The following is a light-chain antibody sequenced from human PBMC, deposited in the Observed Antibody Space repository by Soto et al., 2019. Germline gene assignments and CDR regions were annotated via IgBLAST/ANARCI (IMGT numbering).Light chain of an antibody. CDR1: QSISSY. V-gene: IGKV1-39*01. CDR2: AAS. Sequence: DIQMTQSPSSLSASVGDRVTITCRASQSISSYLNWYQQKPGKAPKLLIYAASSLQSGVPSRFSGGGSGTDFTLTISSLQPEDFATYYCQPSYSTPPTFGQGTTVEIK. CDR3: QPSYSTPPT. J-gene: IGKJ1*01.